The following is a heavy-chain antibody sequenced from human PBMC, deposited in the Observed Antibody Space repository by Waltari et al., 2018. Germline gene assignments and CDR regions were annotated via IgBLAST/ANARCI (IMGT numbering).Heavy chain of an antibody. V-gene: IGHV3-7*01. D-gene: IGHD3-9*01. CDR3: AMTGRLGTGLPWD. CDR1: GLAFSDYW. Sequence: EVQLVESGGGLVQPGGSLRLSCEASGLAFSDYWVSWVRQAPGKGLEWVAKRKQDGSETFYGESVKGRFTISRDNAKNLLYLQMNSLRVEDTAVYFCAMTGRLGTGLPWDWGQGTLVTVSS. J-gene: IGHJ4*02. CDR2: RKQDGSET.